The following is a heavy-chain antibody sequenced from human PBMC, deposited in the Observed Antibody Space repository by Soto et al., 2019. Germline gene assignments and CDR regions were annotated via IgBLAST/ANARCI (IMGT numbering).Heavy chain of an antibody. CDR3: ARGSERAAALKIN. J-gene: IGHJ4*02. CDR2: INHSGST. D-gene: IGHD6-13*01. CDR1: GGSFSGYY. V-gene: IGHV4-34*01. Sequence: SETLSLTCAVYGGSFSGYYWSWILQPPGKGLEWIGEINHSGSTNYNPSLKSRVTISVDTSKNQFSLKLSSVTAADTAVYYCARGSERAAALKINWGQGTLVTVSS.